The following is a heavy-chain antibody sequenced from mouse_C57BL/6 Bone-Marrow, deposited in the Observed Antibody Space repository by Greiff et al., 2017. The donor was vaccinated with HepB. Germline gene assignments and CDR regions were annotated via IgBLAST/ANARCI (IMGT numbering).Heavy chain of an antibody. CDR2: ISDGGSYT. V-gene: IGHV5-4*03. J-gene: IGHJ3*01. Sequence: DVKLVESGGGLVKPGGSLKLSCAASGFTFSSYAMSWVRQTPEKRLEWVATISDGGSYTYYPDNVKGRFTISRDNAKNNLYLQMSHLKSEDTAMYYCARALYDYDWAWFAYWGQGTLVTVSA. CDR1: GFTFSSYA. CDR3: ARALYDYDWAWFAY. D-gene: IGHD2-4*01.